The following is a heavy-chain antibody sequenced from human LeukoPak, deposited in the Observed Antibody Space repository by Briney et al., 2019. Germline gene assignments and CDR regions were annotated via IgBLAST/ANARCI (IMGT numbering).Heavy chain of an antibody. Sequence: SETLSLTCAVYGGSFSGYYWSWIRQPPGKGLEWIGEINHSGSTSYNPSLKSRVTISVDTSKNQFSLKPSSVTAADTAVYYCARGRRKVNWFDPWGQGTLVTVSP. J-gene: IGHJ5*02. CDR1: GGSFSGYY. V-gene: IGHV4-34*01. D-gene: IGHD1-14*01. CDR3: ARGRRKVNWFDP. CDR2: INHSGST.